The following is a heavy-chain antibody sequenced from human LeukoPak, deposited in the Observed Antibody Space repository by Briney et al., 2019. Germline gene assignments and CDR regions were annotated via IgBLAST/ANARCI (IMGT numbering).Heavy chain of an antibody. D-gene: IGHD3-10*01. CDR3: ARVSYYYGSGSYRPTAVYYFDY. CDR2: INSDGSST. CDR1: GFTFSSYW. Sequence: GGSLRLSCAASGFTFSSYWMHWVRQAPGKGLVWVSRINSDGSSTSYADSVKGRFTISRDNAKNTLYLQMNSLRAEDTAVYYCARVSYYYGSGSYRPTAVYYFDYWGQGTLVTVSS. J-gene: IGHJ4*02. V-gene: IGHV3-74*01.